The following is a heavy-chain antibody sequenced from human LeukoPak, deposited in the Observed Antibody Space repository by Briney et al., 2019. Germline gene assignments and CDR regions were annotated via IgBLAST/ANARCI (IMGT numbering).Heavy chain of an antibody. Sequence: SETLSLTCTVSGGSISSYYWSWIRQPPGKGLEWIGYIYYSGSTNYNPSLKSRVTISVDTSKNQFSLKLSSVTAADTAVYYCARDSGGDSYFDYWGRGTLVTVSS. D-gene: IGHD4-17*01. CDR2: IYYSGST. J-gene: IGHJ4*02. V-gene: IGHV4-59*01. CDR3: ARDSGGDSYFDY. CDR1: GGSISSYY.